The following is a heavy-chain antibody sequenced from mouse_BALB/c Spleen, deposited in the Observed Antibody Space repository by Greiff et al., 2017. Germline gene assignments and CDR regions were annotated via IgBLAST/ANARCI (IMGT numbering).Heavy chain of an antibody. D-gene: IGHD2-4*01. CDR2: INPGSGGT. Sequence: VQLVESGAELVRPGTSVKVSCKASGYAFTNYLIEWVKQRPGQGLEWIGVINPGSGGTNYNEKFKGKATLTADKSSSTAYMQLSSLTSDDSAVYFCARKGGITTAYWGQGTTLTVSS. CDR1: GYAFTNYL. CDR3: ARKGGITTAY. V-gene: IGHV1-54*01. J-gene: IGHJ2*01.